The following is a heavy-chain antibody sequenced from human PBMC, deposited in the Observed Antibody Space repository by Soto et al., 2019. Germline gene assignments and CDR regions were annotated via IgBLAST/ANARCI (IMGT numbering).Heavy chain of an antibody. CDR3: AKDIRRDGYNYFDY. D-gene: IGHD5-12*01. V-gene: IGHV3-23*01. Sequence: GGSLRLSCAASGFTFSSYAMSWVRQAPGKGLEWVSAISGSGSSTYYGDSVKGRFTISRDNSKNTLYLQMNSLRAEDTAVYYCAKDIRRDGYNYFDYWGQGTLVTVSS. CDR1: GFTFSSYA. CDR2: ISGSGSST. J-gene: IGHJ4*02.